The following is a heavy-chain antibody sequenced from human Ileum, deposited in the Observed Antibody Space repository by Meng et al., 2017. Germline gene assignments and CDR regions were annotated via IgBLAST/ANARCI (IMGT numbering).Heavy chain of an antibody. CDR3: ARGDDYGDYGFGAFDI. CDR2: IYSGGST. CDR1: GFTVSSNY. V-gene: IGHV3-53*04. D-gene: IGHD4-17*01. Sequence: GGSLRLSCAASGFTVSSNYMSWVRQAPGKGLEWVPVIYSGGSTYYADSVKGRFTISRHNSKKTLYLQMNSLRAEDTAVYYCARGDDYGDYGFGAFDIWGQGTMVTVSS. J-gene: IGHJ3*02.